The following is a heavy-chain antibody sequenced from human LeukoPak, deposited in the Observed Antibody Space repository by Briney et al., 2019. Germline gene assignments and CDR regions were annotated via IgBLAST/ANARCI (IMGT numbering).Heavy chain of an antibody. Sequence: TGGSLRLSCAASGFTFSSYSMNWVRQAPGKGLECVSSISSSSSYRHYADSGKGRFTSSKDNAKNSLYLQMNSLRAEDTAVYYCARDLNYGQMNYYYYYMDVWGKGTTVTVSS. CDR1: GFTFSSYS. D-gene: IGHD4-17*01. V-gene: IGHV3-21*01. CDR3: ARDLNYGQMNYYYYYMDV. CDR2: ISSSSSYR. J-gene: IGHJ6*03.